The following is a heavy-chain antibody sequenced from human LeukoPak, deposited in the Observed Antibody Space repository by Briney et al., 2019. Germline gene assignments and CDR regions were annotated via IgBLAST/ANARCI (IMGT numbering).Heavy chain of an antibody. D-gene: IGHD2-2*01. Sequence: GGSLRLSCAASGFTFSSYGMHWVRQAPGKGLEWVAVISYDGSNKYYAGSVKGRFTISRDNSKNTLYLQMNSLRAEDTAVYYCAKDAKERRYCSSTSCYGGPFDYWGQGTLVTVSS. J-gene: IGHJ4*02. CDR2: ISYDGSNK. CDR3: AKDAKERRYCSSTSCYGGPFDY. CDR1: GFTFSSYG. V-gene: IGHV3-30*18.